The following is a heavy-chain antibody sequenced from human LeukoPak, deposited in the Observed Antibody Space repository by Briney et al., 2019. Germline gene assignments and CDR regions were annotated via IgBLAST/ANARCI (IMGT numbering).Heavy chain of an antibody. CDR2: INHIGST. CDR3: ARVPRSGSYQGPGYYFYYYMDV. J-gene: IGHJ6*03. V-gene: IGHV4-34*01. Sequence: SETLSLTCAVYGGSFSGNYWSWIPQPPGKGLEGIGEINHIGSTNYNASLKSRVTISVDTSKNQFSLKLSSVTAADTAVYYCARVPRSGSYQGPGYYFYYYMDVWGKGTTVTISS. D-gene: IGHD3-10*01. CDR1: GGSFSGNY.